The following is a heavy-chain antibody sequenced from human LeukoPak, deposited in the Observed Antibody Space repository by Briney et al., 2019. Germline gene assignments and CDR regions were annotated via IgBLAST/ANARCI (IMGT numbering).Heavy chain of an antibody. CDR1: GGSISSGTYY. J-gene: IGHJ4*02. Sequence: SETLSLTCTVSGGSISSGTYYWSWIRQPAGKGLEWIGRIYSSGSTNYNPSLKSRVTISVDTSKNQFSLKLSSVTAVDTAVYYRARGHGSGSYYFFDYWGQGTLVTVS. CDR2: IYSSGST. D-gene: IGHD3-10*01. CDR3: ARGHGSGSYYFFDY. V-gene: IGHV4-61*02.